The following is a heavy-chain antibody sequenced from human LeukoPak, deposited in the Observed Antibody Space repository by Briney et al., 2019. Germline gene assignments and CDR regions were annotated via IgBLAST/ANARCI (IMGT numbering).Heavy chain of an antibody. CDR3: SGSWENQGRYYYYYGMDV. CDR2: IYYSGST. D-gene: IGHD6-13*01. V-gene: IGHV4-39*01. J-gene: IGHJ6*02. CDR1: DGSISSSSYY. Sequence: SEPLPLTCIVSDGSISSSSYYWGWIRQPPGKGLERIGSIYYSGSTFYNPSLLCRLTISVDTSKNQFSLQLSSVTAADTAVYYCSGSWENQGRYYYYYGMDVWGQGTTVTVSS.